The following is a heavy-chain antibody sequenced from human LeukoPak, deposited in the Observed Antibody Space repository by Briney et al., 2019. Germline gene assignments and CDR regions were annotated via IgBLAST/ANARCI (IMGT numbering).Heavy chain of an antibody. CDR2: IRSRGDGGTT. D-gene: IGHD2-15*01. CDR1: GLTLSNVW. CDR3: SQGSAQYFDY. J-gene: IGHJ4*02. V-gene: IGHV3-15*07. Sequence: GGSPRLSCAVSGLTLSNVWMNWVRQAPGKGLEWVGRIRSRGDGGTTDFAAPVKGRFTISRDDSKNTLYLQMNSLTSEDTAVYYCSQGSAQYFDYWGQGTLVTVSS.